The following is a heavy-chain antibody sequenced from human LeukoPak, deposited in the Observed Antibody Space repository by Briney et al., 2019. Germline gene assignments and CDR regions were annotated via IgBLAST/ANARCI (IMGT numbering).Heavy chain of an antibody. CDR1: GYSINSGYC. CDR2: IDHSGST. CDR3: ARLGHYVWGSYRHSYFDY. D-gene: IGHD3-16*02. V-gene: IGHV4-38-2*01. Sequence: PSETLSLTCAVSGYSINSGYCWGWIRQPPGKGLEWIGGIDHSGSTHYNPSLKNRVTISVDTSKNEFSLKLSSVTATDTAVYYCARLGHYVWGSYRHSYFDYWGQGTLVTVSS. J-gene: IGHJ4*02.